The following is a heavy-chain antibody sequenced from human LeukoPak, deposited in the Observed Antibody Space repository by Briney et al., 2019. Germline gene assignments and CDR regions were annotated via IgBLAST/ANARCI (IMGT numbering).Heavy chain of an antibody. CDR3: ARGDLNYYDSSGYYP. Sequence: GASVKVSCKASGYTFTSYDINWVRQATGQGLEWMGWMNPNSGNTGYAQKFQGRVTMTRNTSISTAYMELSSMRSEDTAVYYCARGDLNYYDSSGYYPWGQGTLVTVSS. D-gene: IGHD3-22*01. CDR1: GYTFTSYD. J-gene: IGHJ5*02. CDR2: MNPNSGNT. V-gene: IGHV1-8*01.